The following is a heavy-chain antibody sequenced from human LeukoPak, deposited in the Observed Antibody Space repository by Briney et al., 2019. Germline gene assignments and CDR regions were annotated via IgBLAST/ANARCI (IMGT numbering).Heavy chain of an antibody. D-gene: IGHD1-26*01. Sequence: ASVKVSCKASGYTFTGYYMHWVRRAPGQGLEWMGWINPNSGGTNYAQKFQGRVTMTRDTSISTAYMELSRLRSDDTAVYYCARDLPQIGGSYYQIDYWGQGTLVTVSS. CDR1: GYTFTGYY. J-gene: IGHJ4*02. CDR2: INPNSGGT. CDR3: ARDLPQIGGSYYQIDY. V-gene: IGHV1-2*02.